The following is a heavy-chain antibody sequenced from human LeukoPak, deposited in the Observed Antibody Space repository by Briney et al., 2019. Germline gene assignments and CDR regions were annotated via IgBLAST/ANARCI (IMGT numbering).Heavy chain of an antibody. J-gene: IGHJ5*02. D-gene: IGHD5-18*01. Sequence: GASVKVSCKASGYTFTSYGISWVRQAPGQGLEWMGWISAYNGNTNYVQKLQGRVTMTTDTSTSTAYMELRSLRSDDTAVYYCARAGIQLWLYNWFDPWGQGTLVTVSS. CDR2: ISAYNGNT. V-gene: IGHV1-18*04. CDR3: ARAGIQLWLYNWFDP. CDR1: GYTFTSYG.